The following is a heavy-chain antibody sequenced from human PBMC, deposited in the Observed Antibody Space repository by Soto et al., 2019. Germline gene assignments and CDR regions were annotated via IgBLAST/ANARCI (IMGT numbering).Heavy chain of an antibody. J-gene: IGHJ4*02. V-gene: IGHV1-69*01. Sequence: QVQLVQSGAEVKKPGSSVKVSCKASGGTFSSYAISWVRQAPGQGLEWMGGIIPIFGTANYAQKFQGRVTITADESTSTAYMELSSLKSEDTAVYYCARVGVQLERRWYYFDYWGQGTLVTVSS. D-gene: IGHD1-1*01. CDR2: IIPIFGTA. CDR3: ARVGVQLERRWYYFDY. CDR1: GGTFSSYA.